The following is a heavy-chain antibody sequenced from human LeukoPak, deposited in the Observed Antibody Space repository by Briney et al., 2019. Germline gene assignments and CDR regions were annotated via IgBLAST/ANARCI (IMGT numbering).Heavy chain of an antibody. CDR1: GFSFSSSE. Sequence: GGSLRLSCAASGFSFSSSEMNWVRQAPGKGLEWVSYISSSDTSIYYADSVKGRFTISRDNAKNSLYLQMNSLRAEDTAVYYCATVGRSTRPGHWGLGTLVTVSS. D-gene: IGHD6-6*01. J-gene: IGHJ4*02. CDR3: ATVGRSTRPGH. V-gene: IGHV3-48*03. CDR2: ISSSDTSI.